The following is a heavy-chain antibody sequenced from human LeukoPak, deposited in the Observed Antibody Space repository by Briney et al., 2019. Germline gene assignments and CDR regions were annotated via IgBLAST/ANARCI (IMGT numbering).Heavy chain of an antibody. CDR1: GFTFSSYG. CDR3: AWVHRFIAAARHYYYYGMDV. V-gene: IGHV3-33*01. CDR2: IWYDGSNK. D-gene: IGHD6-13*01. J-gene: IGHJ6*02. Sequence: GGSLRLSCAASGFTFSSYGMHWVRQAPGKGLEWVAVIWYDGSNKYYADSVKGRFTISRDNSKNTLYLQMNSLRAEDTAVYYCAWVHRFIAAARHYYYYGMDVWGQGTTVTVSS.